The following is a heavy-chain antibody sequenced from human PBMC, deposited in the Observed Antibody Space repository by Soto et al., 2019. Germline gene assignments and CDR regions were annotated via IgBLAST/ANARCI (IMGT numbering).Heavy chain of an antibody. Sequence: PSETLSRTLTVCSVSISNYYWSWTRQPPGKALEWIGYIYYSGSTNYNPSLKSRVTISVDTSKNQFSLKMGSVTAADTAVYFWARHLRSNVWFDNWGQGTLVTVS. CDR2: IYYSGST. CDR1: SVSISNYY. J-gene: IGHJ4*02. CDR3: ARHLRSNVWFDN. D-gene: IGHD2-21*01. V-gene: IGHV4-59*08.